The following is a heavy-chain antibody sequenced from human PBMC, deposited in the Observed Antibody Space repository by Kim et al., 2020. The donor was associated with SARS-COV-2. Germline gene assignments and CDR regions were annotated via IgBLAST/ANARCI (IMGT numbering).Heavy chain of an antibody. D-gene: IGHD3-22*01. CDR2: IYYSGST. V-gene: IGHV4-31*03. CDR3: ARRDDSSGFY. Sequence: SETLSLTCTVSGGSISSGGYYWSWIRQHPGKGLEWIGYIYYSGSTYYNPSLKSRVTISVDTSKNQFSLKLSSVTAADTAVYYCARRDDSSGFYWGQGTLVTVSS. CDR1: GGSISSGGYY. J-gene: IGHJ4*02.